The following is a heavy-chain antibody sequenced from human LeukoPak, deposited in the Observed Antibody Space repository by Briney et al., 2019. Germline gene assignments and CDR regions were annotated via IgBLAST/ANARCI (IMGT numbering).Heavy chain of an antibody. V-gene: IGHV3-23*01. CDR3: AKFSGYNWNYYFDF. J-gene: IGHJ4*02. CDR2: IGGRSGTT. D-gene: IGHD1-7*01. Sequence: GGSLTLSCAASGFTFDTYAMSWVRQAPGKGLEWVSSIGGRSGTTFYADSVKGRFTVSRDNSKNTLYLQMNTLRAEDTAIYYCAKFSGYNWNYYFDFWGQGTLVTVS. CDR1: GFTFDTYA.